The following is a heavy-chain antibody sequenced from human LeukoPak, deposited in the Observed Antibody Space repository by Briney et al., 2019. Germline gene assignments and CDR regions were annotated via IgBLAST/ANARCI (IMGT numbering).Heavy chain of an antibody. CDR3: AKASNGPLDYGDPYYFDY. CDR1: GFTFSSYA. V-gene: IGHV3-23*01. CDR2: ISGSGGST. D-gene: IGHD4-17*01. J-gene: IGHJ4*02. Sequence: GGSLRLSCAASGFTFSSYAMGWVRQAPGKGLEWVSAISGSGGSTYYADSVKGRFTISRDNSKNTLYLQMNSLRAEDTAVYYCAKASNGPLDYGDPYYFDYWGQGTLVTVSS.